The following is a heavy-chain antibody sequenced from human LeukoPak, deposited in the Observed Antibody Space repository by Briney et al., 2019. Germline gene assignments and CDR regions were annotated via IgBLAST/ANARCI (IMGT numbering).Heavy chain of an antibody. V-gene: IGHV1-18*01. CDR1: GYTFTSYG. Sequence: GASVKVSCKASGYTFTSYGICWVRQAPGQGLEWMGWISAYNGNTNYAQKLQGRVTMTTDTSTSTAYMELRSLRSDDTAVYYCARDVSGGSYPYPDYWGQGTLVTVSS. J-gene: IGHJ4*02. D-gene: IGHD1-26*01. CDR2: ISAYNGNT. CDR3: ARDVSGGSYPYPDY.